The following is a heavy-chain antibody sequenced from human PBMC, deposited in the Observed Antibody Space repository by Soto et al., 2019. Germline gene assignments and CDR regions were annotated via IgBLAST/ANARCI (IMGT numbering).Heavy chain of an antibody. V-gene: IGHV3-15*01. CDR3: TTDLVVVADYYGMDV. Sequence: EVQLVESGGGLVKPGGSLRLSCAASGFTFSNAWMSWVRQAPGKGLEWVGRIKSKTDGGTTDYAAPVKGRFTISRDDSKNTRYLQMNSLKTEDTAVYYCTTDLVVVADYYGMDVWGQGTTVTVSS. CDR1: GFTFSNAW. CDR2: IKSKTDGGTT. D-gene: IGHD2-15*01. J-gene: IGHJ6*02.